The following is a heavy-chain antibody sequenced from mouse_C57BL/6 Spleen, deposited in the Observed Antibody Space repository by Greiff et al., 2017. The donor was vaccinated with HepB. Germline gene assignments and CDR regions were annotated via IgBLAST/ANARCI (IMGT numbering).Heavy chain of an antibody. V-gene: IGHV1-53*01. CDR1: GYTFTSYW. J-gene: IGHJ2*01. Sequence: QVQLKQPGTELVKPGHSVKLSCKASGYTFTSYWMHWVKQRPGQGLEWIGNINPSNGGTNYNKKFKSKDTLTVDISSNTASMQLRHLTSEDSAVYYCAGGCEVIDYWGQGTTLTVSS. CDR3: AGGCEVIDY. CDR2: INPSNGGT. D-gene: IGHD3-3*01.